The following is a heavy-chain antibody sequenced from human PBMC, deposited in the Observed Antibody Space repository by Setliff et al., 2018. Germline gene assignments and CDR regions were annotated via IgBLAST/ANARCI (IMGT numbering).Heavy chain of an antibody. CDR1: GGSISGHY. CDR3: ARGFLAAPFDY. V-gene: IGHV4-59*11. Sequence: LSLTCIVSGGSISGHYWSWIRQSPGRGLEWIGSIYDSGSTNYNPSLKSRVTIFVDTSKNQFSLKLKSVTAADTAMYFCARGFLAAPFDYWGQGTRVTVSS. CDR2: IYDSGST. D-gene: IGHD3-3*01. J-gene: IGHJ4*02.